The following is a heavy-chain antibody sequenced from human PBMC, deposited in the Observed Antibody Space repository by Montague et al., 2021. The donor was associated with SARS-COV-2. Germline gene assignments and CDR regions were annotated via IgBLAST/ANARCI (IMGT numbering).Heavy chain of an antibody. CDR2: IDWDDDK. J-gene: IGHJ6*02. CDR1: GFSLSTSGMC. Sequence: PALVKPTQTLTLTCTFSGFSLSTSGMCVSWIRQPPGKALEWLALIDWDDDKYYSTSLKTRLTISKDTSRNQVVLTMTNMDPLDTATYYCARIPSLRYFDWSIISGQPTGYYYSSGRDAWGQGTRVTVSS. D-gene: IGHD3-9*01. CDR3: ARIPSLRYFDWSIISGQPTGYYYSSGRDA. V-gene: IGHV2-70*01.